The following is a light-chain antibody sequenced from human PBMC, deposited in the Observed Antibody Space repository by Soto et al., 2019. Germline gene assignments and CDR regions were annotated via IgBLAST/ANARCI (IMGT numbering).Light chain of an antibody. CDR1: QSVTTNS. CDR3: QQYGTSLFT. CDR2: AVS. Sequence: EIVLTQSPGTLSLSPGERAALSCRASQSVTTNSLAWYQQKPGQAPRLLIYAVSIRATGIPDRFSGSGSGTDFTLTISRVEPEDFAVYYCQQYGTSLFTFGQGTRLE. J-gene: IGKJ5*01. V-gene: IGKV3-20*01.